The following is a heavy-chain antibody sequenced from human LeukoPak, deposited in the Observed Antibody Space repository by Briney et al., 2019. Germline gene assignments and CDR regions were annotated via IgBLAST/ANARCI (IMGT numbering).Heavy chain of an antibody. Sequence: GESPKISCKGSGYSFTSYWIGWVRQMPGKGLEWVGIIYPGDSDTRYSPSFQGQVTISADKSISTAYLQWSSLKASDTAMYYCARQCRALPDEGENAFDIWGQGTMVTVSS. CDR2: IYPGDSDT. CDR3: ARQCRALPDEGENAFDI. V-gene: IGHV5-51*01. CDR1: GYSFTSYW. J-gene: IGHJ3*02. D-gene: IGHD3-16*01.